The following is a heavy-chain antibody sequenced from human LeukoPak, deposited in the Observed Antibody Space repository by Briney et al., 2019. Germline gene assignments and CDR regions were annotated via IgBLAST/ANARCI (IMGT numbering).Heavy chain of an antibody. Sequence: SETLSLTCTVSGGSISSSRYYWGWIRQPSGKGLEWIGSIYYSGSTYYNPSLKSRVTMSVDMSKNQFSLKLSSVTAADTAMYYCARHLQGSGYYYYYYMDVWGKGATVTISS. CDR3: ARHLQGSGYYYYYYMDV. CDR1: GGSISSSRYY. J-gene: IGHJ6*03. CDR2: IYYSGST. V-gene: IGHV4-39*01. D-gene: IGHD3-10*01.